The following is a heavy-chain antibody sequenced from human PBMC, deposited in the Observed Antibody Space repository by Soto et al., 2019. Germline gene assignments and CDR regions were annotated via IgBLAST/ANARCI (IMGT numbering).Heavy chain of an antibody. D-gene: IGHD3-16*01. V-gene: IGHV4-39*01. CDR3: ASPMYYLGPTP. CDR1: GGSISSSSHY. J-gene: IGHJ5*02. Sequence: QLQLQESGPGLVKPSETLSLTCTVSGGSISSSSHYWGWIRQPPGTGLEWIGSIYHSGSAYYNPSLQSRATISVGTSKNQFSLKLSSVIAPDPAVYYCASPMYYLGPTPWGQGTLVTVSS. CDR2: IYHSGSA.